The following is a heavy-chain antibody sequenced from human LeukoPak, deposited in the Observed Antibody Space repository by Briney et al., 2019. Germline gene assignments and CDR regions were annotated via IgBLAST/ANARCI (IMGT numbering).Heavy chain of an antibody. V-gene: IGHV1-2*02. Sequence: ASVKVSCKASGYPFTGYYLHWVRQAPGQGLEWMGWINPNSGFANYTQKFQGRVTMTRDTSISTAYMELSRLRSDDTAVYYCARLADCSSSSCRSFDYWGQGTLVTVSS. CDR2: INPNSGFA. CDR3: ARLADCSSSSCRSFDY. J-gene: IGHJ4*02. CDR1: GYPFTGYY. D-gene: IGHD2-2*01.